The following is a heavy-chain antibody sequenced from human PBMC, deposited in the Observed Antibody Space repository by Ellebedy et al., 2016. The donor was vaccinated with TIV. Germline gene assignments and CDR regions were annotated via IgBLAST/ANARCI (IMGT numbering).Heavy chain of an antibody. J-gene: IGHJ6*02. Sequence: MPSETLSLTCTVSGGSISSYYWSWIRQPPGKGLEWIGYIYYSGSTNYNPSLKSRVTISVDTSKNQFSLKLSSVTAADTAVYYCARDTGYYGMDVWGQGTTVTVSS. CDR2: IYYSGST. D-gene: IGHD4-11*01. CDR1: GGSISSYY. CDR3: ARDTGYYGMDV. V-gene: IGHV4-59*01.